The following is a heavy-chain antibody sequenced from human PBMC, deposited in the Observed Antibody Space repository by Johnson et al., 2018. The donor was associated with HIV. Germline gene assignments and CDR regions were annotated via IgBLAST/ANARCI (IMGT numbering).Heavy chain of an antibody. V-gene: IGHV3-30*04. CDR1: GFIFSSYA. CDR3: AKSRGGYSYGYDAFDI. Sequence: QVQLVESGGGVVQPGRSLRLSCAASGFIFSSYAVHWVRQAPGKGLEWVAVISDDGSERYYADSVKGRFTISRDNSKNTLFLQMNSLRTEDTALYYCAKSRGGYSYGYDAFDIWGQGTMVTVSS. CDR2: ISDDGSER. J-gene: IGHJ3*02. D-gene: IGHD5-18*01.